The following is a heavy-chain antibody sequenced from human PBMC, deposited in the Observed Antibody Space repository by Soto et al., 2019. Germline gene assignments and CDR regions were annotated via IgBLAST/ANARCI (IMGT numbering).Heavy chain of an antibody. V-gene: IGHV4-34*12. Sequence: SETLSLTCAVYGGSFSGYFWTWIRQSPGKGLEWIGEILHTGSTNYNPSLKSRVTISVDSSKKQFSLQLSSVTAADTAVYYCARPRDTYGFFPSSYWGQGSLVTVSS. CDR2: ILHTGST. J-gene: IGHJ4*02. D-gene: IGHD3-10*01. CDR3: ARPRDTYGFFPSSY. CDR1: GGSFSGYF.